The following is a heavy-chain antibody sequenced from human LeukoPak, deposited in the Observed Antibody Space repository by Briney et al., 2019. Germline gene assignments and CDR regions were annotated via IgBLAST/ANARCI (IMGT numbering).Heavy chain of an antibody. CDR2: MNPESGGT. Sequence: ASVKVSCKASGYTFSNFDIYWVRQATGQGPEWMGWMNPESGGTGYSQRFQGRVTMTRDSSKSTAYMELINLRFEDTAIYYCTRAIRHQLLSDYWGQGTLVTVSS. CDR1: GYTFSNFD. V-gene: IGHV1-8*01. D-gene: IGHD2-2*01. J-gene: IGHJ4*02. CDR3: TRAIRHQLLSDY.